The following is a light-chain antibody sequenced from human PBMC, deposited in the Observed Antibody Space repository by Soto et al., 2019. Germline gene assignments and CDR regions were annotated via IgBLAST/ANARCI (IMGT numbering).Light chain of an antibody. CDR3: QHYNSYSEA. CDR1: QTISSW. J-gene: IGKJ1*01. V-gene: IGKV1-5*03. CDR2: KAS. Sequence: DIQMTQSPSTLSGSVGDRVTITCRASQTISSWLAWYQQKPGKAPKLLIYKASTLKSGVPSRFSGSGSGTEFTLTIISLQPDDFATYYCQHYNSYSEAVGQGTKVEL.